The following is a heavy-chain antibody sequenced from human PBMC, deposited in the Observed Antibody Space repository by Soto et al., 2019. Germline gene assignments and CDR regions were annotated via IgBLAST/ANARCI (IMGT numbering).Heavy chain of an antibody. V-gene: IGHV3-23*01. CDR3: ARSIAARFSDY. J-gene: IGHJ4*02. CDR2: ISGSYST. D-gene: IGHD6-6*01. CDR1: GFTFSSYA. Sequence: GGSLRLSCVASGFTFSSYAMNWVRQAPGKGLEWVSTISGSYSTYYADSVKGRFTISRDNSKNSLHLQMNSLRADDTATYYCARSIAARFSDYWGQGTPVTVSS.